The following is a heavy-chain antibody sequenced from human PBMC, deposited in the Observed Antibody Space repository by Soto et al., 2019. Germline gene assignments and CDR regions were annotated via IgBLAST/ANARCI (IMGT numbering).Heavy chain of an antibody. CDR1: GFTFSSYS. D-gene: IGHD1-26*01. J-gene: IGHJ4*02. V-gene: IGHV3-21*01. CDR2: ISSTTTYI. CDR3: ATETLSSSHLIFYSGSYHFDY. Sequence: GGSLRFSCSASGFTFSSYSMNGARQATGTGLGWASSISSTTTYIYYADSLKGRFTSSRDNAKNSLYLQMNSLRAEDTAVYYCATETLSSSHLIFYSGSYHFDYWGQGALVTASS.